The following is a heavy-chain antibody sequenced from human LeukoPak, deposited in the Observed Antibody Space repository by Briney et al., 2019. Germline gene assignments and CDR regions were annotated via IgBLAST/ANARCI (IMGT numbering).Heavy chain of an antibody. CDR1: GYSFTSYW. Sequence: GESLKISCKGSGYSFTSYWIGWVRQMPGKGLEWMGIIYPGDSDTRYSPSFQGQVTISADKSISTAYLQWSSLKASDTAMYYCARGLKYYYDSSGPTVDYWGQGTLVTVSS. V-gene: IGHV5-51*01. J-gene: IGHJ4*02. CDR2: IYPGDSDT. D-gene: IGHD3-22*01. CDR3: ARGLKYYYDSSGPTVDY.